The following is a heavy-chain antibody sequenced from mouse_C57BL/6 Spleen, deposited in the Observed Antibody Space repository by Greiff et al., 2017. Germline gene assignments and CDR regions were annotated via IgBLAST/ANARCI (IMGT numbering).Heavy chain of an antibody. J-gene: IGHJ3*01. V-gene: IGHV5-17*01. CDR2: ISSGSSTI. D-gene: IGHD2-4*01. CDR3: ARAGLRPFAY. Sequence: EVQLVESGGGLVKPGGSLKLSCAASGFTFSDYGMHWVRQAPEKGLEWVAYISSGSSTIYYADTVKGRFTISRDNAKNTLFLQMTSLRSEDTAMYYCARAGLRPFAYWGQGTLVTVSA. CDR1: GFTFSDYG.